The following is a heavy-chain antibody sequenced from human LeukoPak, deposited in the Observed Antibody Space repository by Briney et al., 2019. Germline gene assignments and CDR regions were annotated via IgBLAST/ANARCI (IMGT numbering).Heavy chain of an antibody. J-gene: IGHJ4*02. CDR1: GFTFSDYS. CDR2: ISSGSSHI. V-gene: IGHV3-21*01. D-gene: IGHD2-2*01. CDR3: VRERSTGFDY. Sequence: GGSLRLSCAASGFTFSDYSMTWVRQAPGKGLEWVSCISSGSSHIYYADSVKGRFTISRDNAKNSLYLQMNSLRVEDTAVYYCVRERSTGFDYWGQGTLVTVSS.